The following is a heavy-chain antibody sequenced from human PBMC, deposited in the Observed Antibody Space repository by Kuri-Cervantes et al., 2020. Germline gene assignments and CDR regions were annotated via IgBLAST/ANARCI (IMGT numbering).Heavy chain of an antibody. CDR2: ISSSSSYI. J-gene: IGHJ4*02. D-gene: IGHD3-22*01. CDR3: ARDTFYDSSDYYFDY. V-gene: IGHV3-21*05. CDR1: GFTFDDYA. Sequence: GGSLRLSCAASGFTFDDYAMYWVRQAPGKGLEWVSYISSSSSYIYYADSVKGRFTISRDNAKNSLYLQMNSLRAEDTAVYYCARDTFYDSSDYYFDYWGQGTLVTVSS.